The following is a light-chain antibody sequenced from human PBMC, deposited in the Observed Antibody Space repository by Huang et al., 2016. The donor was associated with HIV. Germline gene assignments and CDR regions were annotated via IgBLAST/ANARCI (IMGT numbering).Light chain of an antibody. CDR3: QQSNNWPRT. CDR1: QSVSSN. CDR2: GAS. V-gene: IGKV3-15*01. J-gene: IGKJ2*01. Sequence: EIVMTQSPATLSVSPGERATLSCRASQSVSSNLVWYQQKPGQAPRLLLYGASTRATGFPARFSGSGSGTEFTLTISSLQSEDFAVYYCQQSNNWPRTFGQGTKLEIK.